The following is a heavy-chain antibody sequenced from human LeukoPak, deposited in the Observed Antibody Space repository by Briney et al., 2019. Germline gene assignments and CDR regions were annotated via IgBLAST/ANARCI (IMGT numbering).Heavy chain of an antibody. V-gene: IGHV4-59*12. CDR2: IYYSGST. D-gene: IGHD5-18*01. Sequence: SETLSLTCTVSGGSISSYYWSWIRQPPGKGLEWIGYIYYSGSTNYNPSLKSRVTISVDTSKNQFSLKLSSVTAADTAVYYCARSRRGYSYGLGIDYWGQGTLVTVSS. J-gene: IGHJ4*02. CDR3: ARSRRGYSYGLGIDY. CDR1: GGSISSYY.